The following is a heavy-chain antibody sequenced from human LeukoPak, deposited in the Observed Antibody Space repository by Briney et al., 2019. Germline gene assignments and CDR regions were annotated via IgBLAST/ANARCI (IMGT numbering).Heavy chain of an antibody. CDR3: AKETYYYDSSGYYLSNYFDY. J-gene: IGHJ4*02. CDR2: ISGSGGST. V-gene: IGHV3-23*01. CDR1: GFIFGKYA. D-gene: IGHD3-22*01. Sequence: GGSLRLSCVGSGFIFGKYAMTWVRQAPGKGLEWVSAISGSGGSTYYADSVKGRFTISRDNSKNTLYLQMNSLRAEDTAVYYCAKETYYYDSSGYYLSNYFDYWGQGTLVTVSS.